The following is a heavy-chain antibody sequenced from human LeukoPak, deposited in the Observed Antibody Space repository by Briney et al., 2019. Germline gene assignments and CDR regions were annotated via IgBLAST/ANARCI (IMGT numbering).Heavy chain of an antibody. CDR1: GFTFSNYG. CDR3: AKLNRYSSSWYSSY. CDR2: ISGSGGST. D-gene: IGHD6-13*01. Sequence: PWGSLRLSCAASGFTFSNYGMHWVRQAPGKGLEWVSAISGSGGSTYYADSVKGRFTISRDNSKNTLYLQMNSLRAEDTAVYYCAKLNRYSSSWYSSYWGQGTLVTVSS. J-gene: IGHJ4*02. V-gene: IGHV3-23*01.